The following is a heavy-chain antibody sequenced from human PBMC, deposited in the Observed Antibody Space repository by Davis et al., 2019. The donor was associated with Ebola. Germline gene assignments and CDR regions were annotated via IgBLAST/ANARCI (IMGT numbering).Heavy chain of an antibody. CDR1: GFTFSRYT. Sequence: GESLKISCAASGFTFSRYTMNWVRQAPGKGLEWVSSISSSSSYIYYADSVKGRFTISRDNAKNSLYLQMNSLGAEDTAVYYCAREADYYDSSGYSHYFDYWGQGTLVTVSS. V-gene: IGHV3-21*01. D-gene: IGHD3-22*01. CDR3: AREADYYDSSGYSHYFDY. J-gene: IGHJ4*02. CDR2: ISSSSSYI.